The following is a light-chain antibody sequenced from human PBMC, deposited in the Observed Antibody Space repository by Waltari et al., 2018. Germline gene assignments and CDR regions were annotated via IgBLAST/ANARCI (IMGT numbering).Light chain of an antibody. Sequence: QSALTQPPSASGSPGQSVTISCTGTSSDVGYYNYVSWYQQHPGKAPKLMIFEVSKRFSGVPDRFSGSKSANTASLTVSGLQAEEEADYYCSSYAGNNFYVFGTGTTVTVL. CDR1: SSDVGYYNY. J-gene: IGLJ1*01. CDR2: EVS. V-gene: IGLV2-8*01. CDR3: SSYAGNNFYV.